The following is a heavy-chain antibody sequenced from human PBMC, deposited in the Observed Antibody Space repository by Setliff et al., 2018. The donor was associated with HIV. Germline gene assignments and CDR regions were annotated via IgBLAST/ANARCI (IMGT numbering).Heavy chain of an antibody. CDR2: IYHSGRT. V-gene: IGHV4-39*07. CDR3: AREQYHFVVDYYYYYGMDV. CDR1: GGSISSNSYY. J-gene: IGHJ6*02. Sequence: SETLSLTCTVSGGSISSNSYYWGWIRQPPGKGLEWIGSIYHSGRTYYNPSLKSRVTISVDTSKNQFSLKLTSVTAADTAVYFCAREQYHFVVDYYYYYGMDVWGQGNTVTVSS. D-gene: IGHD2-15*01.